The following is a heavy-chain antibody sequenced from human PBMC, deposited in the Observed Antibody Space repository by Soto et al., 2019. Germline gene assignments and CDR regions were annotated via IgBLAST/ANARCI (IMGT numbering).Heavy chain of an antibody. CDR1: GGSISSGDYY. CDR3: ARDPFIVGATIIDF. V-gene: IGHV4-30-4*01. J-gene: IGHJ4*02. D-gene: IGHD1-26*01. CDR2: IYYSGST. Sequence: PSETLSLTCTVSGGSISSGDYYWSWIRQPPGKGLEWIGYIYYSGSTYYNPSLKSRVTISVDTSKNQFSLKLSSVTAADTAVYYCARDPFIVGATIIDFWGQGILVTVSS.